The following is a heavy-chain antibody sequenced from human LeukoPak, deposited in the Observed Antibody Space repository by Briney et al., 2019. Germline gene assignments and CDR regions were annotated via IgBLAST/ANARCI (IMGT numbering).Heavy chain of an antibody. V-gene: IGHV7-4-1*02. CDR2: INTNTGNP. CDR1: GYTFTSYA. D-gene: IGHD3-10*01. J-gene: IGHJ3*02. CDR3: ARKSNQKYYYGRYCQDSFDI. Sequence: ASVKVSCKASGYTFTSYAMNWVRQAPGQGLEWMGWINTNTGNPTYAQGFTGRFVFSLDTSVSTAYLQISSLKAEDTAVYYCARKSNQKYYYGRYCQDSFDILGQGTMVTVSS.